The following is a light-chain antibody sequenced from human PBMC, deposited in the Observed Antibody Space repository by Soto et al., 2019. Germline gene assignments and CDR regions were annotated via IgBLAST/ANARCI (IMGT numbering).Light chain of an antibody. CDR2: LGS. CDR3: MQALQTPLT. CDR1: QSLLHSNGYNW. V-gene: IGKV2-28*01. J-gene: IGKJ4*01. Sequence: DIVMTQSPLSLPVTLGEPASISCRSSQSLLHSNGYNWLDWYLQKPGQSPQLLIYLGSNRASGVPDRFSGSGSGTDFTLKISRVEAEDVGVYYCMQALQTPLTFGGGTKVDI.